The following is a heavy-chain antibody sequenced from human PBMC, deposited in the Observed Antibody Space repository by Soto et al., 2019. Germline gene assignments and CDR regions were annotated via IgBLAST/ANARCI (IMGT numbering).Heavy chain of an antibody. CDR2: ISPYSGNT. J-gene: IGHJ4*02. CDR3: ARVPSMLRGVTPIDY. Sequence: QVQLVQSGAEVKKPGASVKVSCKASGYTFDTYGVTWVRQAPGQGLEWVGWISPYSGNTNYAQKFQHRVTMTTATSATTAYMELRSLKADDTAVYYCARVPSMLRGVTPIDYWGQGTLLTVSS. CDR1: GYTFDTYG. D-gene: IGHD3-10*01. V-gene: IGHV1-18*01.